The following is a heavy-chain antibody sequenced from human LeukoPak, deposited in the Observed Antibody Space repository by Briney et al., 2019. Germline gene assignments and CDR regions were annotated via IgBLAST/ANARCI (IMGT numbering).Heavy chain of an antibody. CDR3: ARDGSSGSSNDVFDI. Sequence: SETLSLTCTVSGGSISSYYWSWIRQPPGKGLEWIGYIYYSGSTNYNPSLKSRVTISIDTSKNLFSLKLSSVTATDTAVYYCARDGSSGSSNDVFDIWGQGTMVTVSA. V-gene: IGHV4-59*12. CDR1: GGSISSYY. CDR2: IYYSGST. J-gene: IGHJ3*02. D-gene: IGHD1-26*01.